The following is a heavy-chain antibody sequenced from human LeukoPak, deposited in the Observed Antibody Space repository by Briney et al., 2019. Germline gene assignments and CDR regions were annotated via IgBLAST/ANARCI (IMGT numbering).Heavy chain of an antibody. CDR1: GGTFSSYA. D-gene: IGHD3-22*01. CDR2: INPNSGGT. CDR3: ARVVYYYDSSDYFDY. V-gene: IGHV1-2*02. J-gene: IGHJ4*02. Sequence: ASVKVSCKAPGGTFSSYAISWVRQAPGQGLEWMGWINPNSGGTNYAQKFQGRVTMTRDTSISTAYMELSRLRSDDTAVYYCARVVYYYDSSDYFDYWGQGTLVTVSS.